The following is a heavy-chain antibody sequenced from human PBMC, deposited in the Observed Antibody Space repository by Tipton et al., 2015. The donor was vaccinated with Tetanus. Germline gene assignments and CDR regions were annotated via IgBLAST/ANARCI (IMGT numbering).Heavy chain of an antibody. CDR3: VREAGGPTLVYFDS. J-gene: IGHJ4*02. V-gene: IGHV3-23*01. CDR2: ISGSGDTT. Sequence: SLRLSCAASGFTFNRYGINWVRQAPGKGLVWVSSISGSGDTTYYADSVRGRFTVSRDNSKDTVYLDVRSLRDEDTAVYYCVREAGGPTLVYFDSWGQGTLVIVSA. D-gene: IGHD3-16*01. CDR1: GFTFNRYG.